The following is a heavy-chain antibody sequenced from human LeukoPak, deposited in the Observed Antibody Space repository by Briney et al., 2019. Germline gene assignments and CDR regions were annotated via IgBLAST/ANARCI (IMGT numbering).Heavy chain of an antibody. CDR1: GFTFSSYA. Sequence: PGGSLRLSCAASGFTFSSYAMSWVRQAPGKGLEWVSAISGSGGSTYYADSVKGRFTVSRDDSKNTLYLQMNSLRAEDTAVYYCAKVPYYYGLYYYGMDVWGQGTTVTVSS. CDR2: ISGSGGST. CDR3: AKVPYYYGLYYYGMDV. J-gene: IGHJ6*02. V-gene: IGHV3-23*01. D-gene: IGHD3-10*01.